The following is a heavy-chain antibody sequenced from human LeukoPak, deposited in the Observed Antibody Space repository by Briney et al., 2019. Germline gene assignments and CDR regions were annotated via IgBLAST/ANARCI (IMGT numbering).Heavy chain of an antibody. CDR1: AYSISSGYY. J-gene: IGHJ4*02. Sequence: PSETLSLTCAVSAYSISSGYYWAWIRQPPGKGLEWIGSIYHSGSTYYNPSLKSRVTISIDTSKNQFSLKLSSVTAADTAVYYCTRHGIECGSTNCYWATVRYWGQGTPVTVSS. D-gene: IGHD2-2*01. CDR2: IYHSGST. CDR3: TRHGIECGSTNCYWATVRY. V-gene: IGHV4-38-2*01.